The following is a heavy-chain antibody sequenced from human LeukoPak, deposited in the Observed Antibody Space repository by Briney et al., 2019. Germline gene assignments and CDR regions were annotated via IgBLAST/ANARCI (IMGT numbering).Heavy chain of an antibody. V-gene: IGHV3-53*01. CDR3: ASRHCSGGRCYFAGADPFDY. D-gene: IGHD2-15*01. CDR1: GFTVSSTY. J-gene: IGHJ4*02. Sequence: RGSLRLSCAASGFTVSSTYMSRVRQAPGKGLEWVSVIYSGGSTSYVDSVKGRFTTSRDNSKNTLYLQMNSLRAEDTAVYYCASRHCSGGRCYFAGADPFDYWGQGTLVTVSS. CDR2: IYSGGST.